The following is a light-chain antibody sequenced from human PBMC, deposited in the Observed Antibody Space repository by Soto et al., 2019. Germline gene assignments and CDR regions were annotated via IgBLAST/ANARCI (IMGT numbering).Light chain of an antibody. Sequence: QLVLTQPPSASGTPGQKVTISCSGSGSNIGSNYVYWYHQFPGTAPKLLIYKSNQRPSGVPDRFSGSKSGTSASLAISGLRSEDEADYYCAAWDDSLSGVVFGGGTKLTVL. CDR1: GSNIGSNY. V-gene: IGLV1-47*01. CDR2: KSN. CDR3: AAWDDSLSGVV. J-gene: IGLJ2*01.